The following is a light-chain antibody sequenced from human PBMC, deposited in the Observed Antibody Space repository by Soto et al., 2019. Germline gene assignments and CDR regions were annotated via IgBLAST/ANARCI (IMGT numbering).Light chain of an antibody. CDR2: GAS. Sequence: EIVLTQSPGTLSLSPWEIATLSCRASQSVSSSYLAWYQQKPGQAPRLLIYGASSRATGIPDRFSGSGSGTDFTLTISRLEPEDFAVYYCQQYGSSSTWTFGQGTKVDIK. J-gene: IGKJ1*01. CDR1: QSVSSSY. V-gene: IGKV3-20*01. CDR3: QQYGSSSTWT.